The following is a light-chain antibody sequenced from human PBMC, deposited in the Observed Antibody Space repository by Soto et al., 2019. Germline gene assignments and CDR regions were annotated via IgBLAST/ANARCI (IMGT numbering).Light chain of an antibody. J-gene: IGKJ1*01. Sequence: EIVLTQSPGTLSLSPGERATLSCRASQSVSSSFLAWYQQKPGQAPRLLIYGASSRATGIPDRFSGSGSGTDFTLTISRLEPEYFAVYYCQQYGSSPPTFGRGTKVEIK. CDR1: QSVSSSF. CDR2: GAS. V-gene: IGKV3-20*01. CDR3: QQYGSSPPT.